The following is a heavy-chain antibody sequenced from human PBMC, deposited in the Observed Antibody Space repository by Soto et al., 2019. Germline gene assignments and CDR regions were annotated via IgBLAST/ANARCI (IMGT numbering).Heavy chain of an antibody. V-gene: IGHV1-3*01. CDR1: GYTFTSYA. D-gene: IGHD3-22*01. CDR2: INAGNGNT. Sequence: ASVKVSCKASGYTFTSYAMHWVRQAPGQRLEWMGWINAGNGNTKYSQNFQGRVTITRDTSASTAYMELSSLRYEDSSVYYCAGAEGYYSFDYWGQGTLVTVSS. J-gene: IGHJ4*02. CDR3: AGAEGYYSFDY.